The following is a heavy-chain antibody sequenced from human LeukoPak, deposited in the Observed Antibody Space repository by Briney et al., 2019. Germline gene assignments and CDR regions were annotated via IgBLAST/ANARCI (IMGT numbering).Heavy chain of an antibody. D-gene: IGHD6-19*01. CDR3: ARGYSSGWHYFAF. V-gene: IGHV4-59*01. Sequence: PSETLSLTCTVSGGSISNYYWSWIRQPPGKGLEWIGYVYYTGNTDHNPSLKSRDTISVDTSRNQFSLKLNSVTAADTAVYYCARGYSSGWHYFAFWGQGILVTVSS. J-gene: IGHJ4*02. CDR1: GGSISNYY. CDR2: VYYTGNT.